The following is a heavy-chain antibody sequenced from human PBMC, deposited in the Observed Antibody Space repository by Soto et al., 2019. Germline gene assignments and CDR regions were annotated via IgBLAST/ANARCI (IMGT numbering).Heavy chain of an antibody. CDR2: IYYSGST. D-gene: IGHD2-15*01. CDR3: ARRWYSGGFDI. J-gene: IGHJ3*02. CDR1: GDSLSSSSYF. V-gene: IGHV4-39*01. Sequence: SETLCLTCAVSGDSLSSSSYFWGWIRQPPGEGLEWIGIIYYSGSTYYNPSLKSRVTISVDTSKNQFSLNLSSVTAADTAVYYCARRWYSGGFDIWGQGTMVTVSS.